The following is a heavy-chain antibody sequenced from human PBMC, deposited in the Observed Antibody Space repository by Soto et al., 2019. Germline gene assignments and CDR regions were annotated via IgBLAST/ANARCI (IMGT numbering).Heavy chain of an antibody. D-gene: IGHD5-12*01. Sequence: QVQLVQSGAEVKKPGSSVKVSCKASGYTFSNYGISWARQAPGQGLDWLGWISYNGHTNYAQNLQGRVTLTTDTSTNTAYMELRSLRSDDTAVYYCARGVWATHGTAGDFHSWGQGTLVTVSS. V-gene: IGHV1-18*01. CDR2: ISYNGHT. CDR1: GYTFSNYG. CDR3: ARGVWATHGTAGDFHS. J-gene: IGHJ4*02.